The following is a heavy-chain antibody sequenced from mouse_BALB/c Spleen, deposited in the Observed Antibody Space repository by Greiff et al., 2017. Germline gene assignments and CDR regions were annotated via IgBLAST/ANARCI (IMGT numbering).Heavy chain of an antibody. CDR2: ISSGGST. J-gene: IGHJ1*01. Sequence: EVKLEESGGGLVKPGGSLKLSCAASGFTFSSYAMSWVRQTPEKRLEWVASISSGGSTYYPDSVKGRFTISRENARNILYLQMSSLRSEDTAMYYCARGELGTVVATDFDVWGAGTTVTVSA. V-gene: IGHV5-6-5*01. CDR1: GFTFSSYA. D-gene: IGHD1-1*01. CDR3: ARGELGTVVATDFDV.